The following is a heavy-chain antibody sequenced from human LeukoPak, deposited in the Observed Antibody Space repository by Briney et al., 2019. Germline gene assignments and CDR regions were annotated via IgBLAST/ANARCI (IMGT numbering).Heavy chain of an antibody. CDR3: ARGAMSGPDAFDI. V-gene: IGHV4-59*01. Sequence: SETLSLTCTVSGESMSGFYWNWIRQPPGKGLEWIGYIYYSGSTNYNPSLKSRVTISVDTSKNQFSLKLSSVTAADTAVYYCARGAMSGPDAFDIWGQGTMVTVSS. CDR1: GESMSGFY. J-gene: IGHJ3*02. CDR2: IYYSGST. D-gene: IGHD3-3*01.